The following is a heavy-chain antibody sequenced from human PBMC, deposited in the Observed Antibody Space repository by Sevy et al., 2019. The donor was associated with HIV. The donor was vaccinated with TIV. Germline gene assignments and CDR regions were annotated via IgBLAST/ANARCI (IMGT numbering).Heavy chain of an antibody. D-gene: IGHD3-16*01. Sequence: GESLKISCAASGFTFSANWMNWVRQAPGKGLEWVANIKGDGGDKHYVDSVEGRFTISRDNAKNLLYLQMNSLRVEDTAVYYCAHETFGRFESWGQGTLVTVSS. V-gene: IGHV3-7*01. CDR3: AHETFGRFES. J-gene: IGHJ4*02. CDR1: GFTFSANW. CDR2: IKGDGGDK.